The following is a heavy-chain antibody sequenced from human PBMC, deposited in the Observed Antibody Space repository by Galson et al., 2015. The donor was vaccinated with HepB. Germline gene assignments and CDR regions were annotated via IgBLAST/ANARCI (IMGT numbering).Heavy chain of an antibody. CDR2: VDWDGAT. J-gene: IGHJ4*02. V-gene: IGHV2-70*04. CDR3: ARTPEYNRGHDY. D-gene: IGHD2/OR15-2a*01. CDR1: GFSLNARGLR. Sequence: PALVKPTQTLTLTCTVSGFSLNARGLRLSWVRQPPGQALEWLGRVDWDGATFYSSSLKTKLTISKDTSTNQVVLTMTDMEPMDTASYYCARTPEYNRGHDYWGPGTLITVSS.